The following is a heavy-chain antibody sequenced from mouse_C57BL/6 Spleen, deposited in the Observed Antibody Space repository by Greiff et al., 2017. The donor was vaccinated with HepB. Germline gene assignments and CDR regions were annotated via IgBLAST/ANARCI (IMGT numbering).Heavy chain of an antibody. CDR3: ARHGNWVGYFDV. CDR1: GFSLTSYG. Sequence: QVQLKESGPGLVAPSQSLSITCTVSGFSLTSYGVHWVRQPPGKGLEWLVVICSDGSTTNNSALKSSLSISKDNSKSQVSLKMNSHQTDGTAMYYGARHGNWVGYFDVWGTGTTVTVSS. V-gene: IGHV2-6-1*01. D-gene: IGHD4-1*01. J-gene: IGHJ1*03. CDR2: ICSDGST.